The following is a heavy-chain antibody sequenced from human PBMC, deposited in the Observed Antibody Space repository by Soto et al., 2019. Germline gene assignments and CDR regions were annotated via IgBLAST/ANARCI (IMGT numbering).Heavy chain of an antibody. V-gene: IGHV1-18*01. J-gene: IGHJ6*02. Sequence: VASVKVSCKASGYTFTTYGISWVRQAPGQGLEWMGWINGYNGNTDYPQKLQGRVTMTTDTSTSTAYMALRSLRSDDTAVYYCAREGSAPYYYYGMDVWGQGTTVTVSS. CDR3: AREGSAPYYYYGMDV. CDR2: INGYNGNT. CDR1: GYTFTTYG. D-gene: IGHD6-19*01.